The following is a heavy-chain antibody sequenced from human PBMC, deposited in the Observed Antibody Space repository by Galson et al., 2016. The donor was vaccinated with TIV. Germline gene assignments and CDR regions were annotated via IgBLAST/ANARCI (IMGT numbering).Heavy chain of an antibody. Sequence: SLRLSCAASGFSFSNDWMSWVRQAPGKGLEWVANIKQDGGEKYYVDSVKGRFTISRDNAKNSLYLQMNSLRAEDTAVYYCARDLRSSNFDYWGQGTLVTVSS. CDR3: ARDLRSSNFDY. CDR1: GFSFSNDW. CDR2: IKQDGGEK. V-gene: IGHV3-7*01. J-gene: IGHJ4*02.